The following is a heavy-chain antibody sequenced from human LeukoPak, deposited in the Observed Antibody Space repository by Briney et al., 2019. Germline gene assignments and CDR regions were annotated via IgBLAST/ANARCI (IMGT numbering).Heavy chain of an antibody. Sequence: SVKVSCKASGGTFSSYAISWVRQAPGQGLEWMGRIIPILGIANYAQKFQGRVTITADKSTSTAYMELSSLRSEDTAVYYCASGSYSSSWYGRTFDYWGQGTLVTVSS. CDR2: IIPILGIA. J-gene: IGHJ4*02. D-gene: IGHD6-13*01. CDR1: GGTFSSYA. CDR3: ASGSYSSSWYGRTFDY. V-gene: IGHV1-69*04.